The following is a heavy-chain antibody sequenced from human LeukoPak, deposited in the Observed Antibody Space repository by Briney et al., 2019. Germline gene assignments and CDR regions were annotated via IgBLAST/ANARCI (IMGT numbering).Heavy chain of an antibody. CDR3: ARDYGDYLY. Sequence: PGGSLRLSCAASGFTFSSYEMNWVRQAPGKGLEWVSYISSSGSTIYYADSVKGRFTISRDNAKNSLYLRMNSLRAEDTAVYYCARDYGDYLYWGQGTLVTVSS. V-gene: IGHV3-48*03. J-gene: IGHJ4*02. D-gene: IGHD4-17*01. CDR2: ISSSGSTI. CDR1: GFTFSSYE.